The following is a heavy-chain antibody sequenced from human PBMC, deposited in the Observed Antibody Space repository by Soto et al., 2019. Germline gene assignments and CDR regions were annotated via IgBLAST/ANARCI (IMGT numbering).Heavy chain of an antibody. CDR2: IWYDGSNK. J-gene: IGHJ3*02. V-gene: IGHV3-33*01. CDR1: GFTFSSYG. D-gene: IGHD4-17*01. CDR3: ARVNPSTVTTSTSGDDAFDI. Sequence: QVQLVESGGGVVQPGRSLRLSCAASGFTFSSYGMHWVRQAPGKGLEWVAVIWYDGSNKYYADSVKGRFTISRDNSKNTLYLKMNSMRAEDTAVYYCARVNPSTVTTSTSGDDAFDIWGQGTMVTVSS.